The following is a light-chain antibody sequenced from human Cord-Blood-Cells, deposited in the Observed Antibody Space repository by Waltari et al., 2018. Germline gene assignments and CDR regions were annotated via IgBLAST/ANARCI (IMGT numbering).Light chain of an antibody. V-gene: IGKV1-8*01. J-gene: IGKJ1*01. CDR2: AAS. CDR1: QGISSY. CDR3: QQYYSYPRT. Sequence: AIRMTQSPSSFSASTGDRVTITCRASQGISSYLAWYQQKPRKAPKLLIYAASTLQSGVPSRFSGSGSGTDFTLTISCLQSEDFATYYCQQYYSYPRTFGQGTKVESK.